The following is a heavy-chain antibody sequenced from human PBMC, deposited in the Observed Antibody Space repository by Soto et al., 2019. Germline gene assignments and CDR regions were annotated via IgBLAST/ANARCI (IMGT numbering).Heavy chain of an antibody. Sequence: SETLSLTCTVSGGSISSSSYYWGWIRQPPGKGLEWIGSIYYSGSTYYNPSLKSRVTMSVDTSKNQISLKLSSVTAADTAVYYCTRANWYSEYWGQGTLVTVSS. CDR1: GGSISSSSYY. D-gene: IGHD7-27*01. V-gene: IGHV4-39*07. J-gene: IGHJ4*02. CDR2: IYYSGST. CDR3: TRANWYSEY.